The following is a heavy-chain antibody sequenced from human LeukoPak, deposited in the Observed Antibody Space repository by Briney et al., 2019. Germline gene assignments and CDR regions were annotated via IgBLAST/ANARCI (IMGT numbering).Heavy chain of an antibody. CDR3: ARARGSLIRGVND. Sequence: VASVKVSCKASGGTFSSYAISWVRQAPGQGLEWMGGFIPIFGTANYAQKFQGRVTIIADESTSTAYMELSSLRSEDTAVYYCARARGSLIRGVNDWGQGTLVTVSS. J-gene: IGHJ4*02. D-gene: IGHD3-10*01. V-gene: IGHV1-69*13. CDR2: FIPIFGTA. CDR1: GGTFSSYA.